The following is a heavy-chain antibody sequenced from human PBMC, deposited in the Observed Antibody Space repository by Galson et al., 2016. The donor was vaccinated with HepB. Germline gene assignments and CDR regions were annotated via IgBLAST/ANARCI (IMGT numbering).Heavy chain of an antibody. Sequence: SETLSLTCGVYGGAFSGYYWTWIRQPPGKGLEWIGEINYSGSTNYNPSLKSRVTISVDTSKDQFSLKLNSVTAADTAVYFCARGRRRTIYLNGLDVWGQGTTVTVSS. J-gene: IGHJ6*02. CDR3: ARGRRRTIYLNGLDV. CDR2: INYSGST. CDR1: GGAFSGYY. V-gene: IGHV4-34*01. D-gene: IGHD3-9*01.